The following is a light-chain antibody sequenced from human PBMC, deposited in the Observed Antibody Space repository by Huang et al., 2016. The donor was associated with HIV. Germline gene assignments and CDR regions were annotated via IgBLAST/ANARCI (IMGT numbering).Light chain of an antibody. V-gene: IGKV1-5*03. CDR2: KVS. CDR1: QNINSW. Sequence: DIQMTQSPSTLSAFIGDRVTTTCRASQNINSWLAWYQQKPGKAPKLLIYKVSSFQSGVPSRFSGSGSGTEFILTISSLQPDDVGTYYCQYGETFGQGTKVEIK. CDR3: QYGET. J-gene: IGKJ1*01.